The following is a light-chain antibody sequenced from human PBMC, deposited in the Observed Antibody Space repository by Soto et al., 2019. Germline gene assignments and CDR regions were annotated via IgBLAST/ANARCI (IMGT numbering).Light chain of an antibody. V-gene: IGLV2-14*01. CDR2: EVS. CDR3: SSYTSSTFDYV. CDR1: SSDVGGYNY. Sequence: QSALTQPASVSGSPGQSITISCTGTSSDVGGYNYVSWYQQHPGKAPKLMIYEVSNRPSGVSNRFSGSKSGDTASLTISGLHAEDDADYFCSSYTSSTFDYVFGTGTNVTVL. J-gene: IGLJ1*01.